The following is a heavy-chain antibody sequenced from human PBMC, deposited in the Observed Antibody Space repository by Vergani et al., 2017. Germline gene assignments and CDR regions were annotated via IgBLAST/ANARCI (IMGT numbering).Heavy chain of an antibody. D-gene: IGHD3-10*01. CDR2: ISGSGGST. Sequence: EVQLLESGGGLVQPGGSLRLSCAASGFTFSSDAMSWVRQAPGKGLEWVSAISGSGGSTYYADSVKGRFTISRDNSKNTLYLQMNSLRAEDTAVYYCAKHRKLLWFGELSDYWGQGTLVTVSS. V-gene: IGHV3-23*01. J-gene: IGHJ4*02. CDR1: GFTFSSDA. CDR3: AKHRKLLWFGELSDY.